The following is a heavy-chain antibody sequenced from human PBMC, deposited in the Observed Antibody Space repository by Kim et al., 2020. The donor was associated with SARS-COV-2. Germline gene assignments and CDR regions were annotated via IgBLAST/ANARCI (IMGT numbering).Heavy chain of an antibody. V-gene: IGHV1-18*01. J-gene: IGHJ4*02. CDR3: ARGGDY. CDR2: SAYNGKT. Sequence: SAYNGKTNYAQKVQSRVSMTTDTSTSTAYMELRSLRSDDTAVYYCARGGDYWGQGTLVTVSS.